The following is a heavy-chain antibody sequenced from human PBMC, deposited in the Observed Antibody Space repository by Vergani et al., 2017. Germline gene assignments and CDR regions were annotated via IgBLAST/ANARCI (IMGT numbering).Heavy chain of an antibody. D-gene: IGHD4-17*01. CDR2: IGGSGGST. Sequence: EVQLLESGGGFVHPGGSLRLSCTASGFTFNSYAMNWVRQAPGKGLEWVSAIGGSGGSTYYADSVKGRFTISRDNSKNTLYLQRNSLRDEDKAVYFCAKDTTVNTWGRHFDYWGQGSLVTVSS. CDR1: GFTFNSYA. CDR3: AKDTTVNTWGRHFDY. V-gene: IGHV3-23*01. J-gene: IGHJ4*02.